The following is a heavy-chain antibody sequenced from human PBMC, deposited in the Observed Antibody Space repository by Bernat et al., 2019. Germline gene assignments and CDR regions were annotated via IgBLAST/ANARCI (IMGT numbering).Heavy chain of an antibody. D-gene: IGHD3-10*01. CDR2: ISVGSYTT. Sequence: EVQLVESRGGLVQPGGSLRLSCAASGFTFSSYSMNWVRQAPGKGMEWVSYISVGSYTTYSADTVQGVFTISRDKYKTSMYLQMNSLRDEETAVYYCAIDGVWFREEFEYWGQGTLVTVS. J-gene: IGHJ4*02. V-gene: IGHV3-48*02. CDR3: AIDGVWFREEFEY. CDR1: GFTFSSYS.